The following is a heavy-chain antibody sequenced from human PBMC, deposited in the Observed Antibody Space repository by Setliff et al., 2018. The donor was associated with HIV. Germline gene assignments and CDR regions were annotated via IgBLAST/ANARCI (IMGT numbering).Heavy chain of an antibody. CDR2: MKPDSGNT. CDR3: VRGVTRDISGYYRDEYFQH. Sequence: ASVKVSCKASRYTFTRFEINWVRQAPGQGLEWMGWMKPDSGNTGYAQKFQGRVTMTRNTSISTAYLELSNLRSEDTAVYYCVRGVTRDISGYYRDEYFQHWGQGTPVTVSS. V-gene: IGHV1-8*01. J-gene: IGHJ1*01. D-gene: IGHD3-22*01. CDR1: RYTFTRFE.